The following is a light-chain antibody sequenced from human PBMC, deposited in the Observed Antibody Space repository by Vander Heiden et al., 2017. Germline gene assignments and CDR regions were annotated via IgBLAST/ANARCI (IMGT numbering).Light chain of an antibody. Sequence: QSVLTQPPTASGTPGQRVTISWSGSSSNIGSNNINWYQQLPGTAPKLLIYSHNQRPSGVPDRFSGSKSGTSASLAISGLQSEDEADYYCAAWDDSLNGPVFGGGTKLTVL. CDR2: SHN. CDR1: SSNIGSNN. CDR3: AAWDDSLNGPV. J-gene: IGLJ3*02. V-gene: IGLV1-44*01.